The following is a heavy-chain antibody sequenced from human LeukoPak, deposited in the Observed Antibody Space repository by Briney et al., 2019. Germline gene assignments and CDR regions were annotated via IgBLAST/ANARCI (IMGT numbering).Heavy chain of an antibody. J-gene: IGHJ6*03. D-gene: IGHD6-13*01. Sequence: PGGSLRLSCAASGFTFSSYSMNWVRQAPGKGLEWVSSISSSSSYIYYADSVKSRFTISRDNAKNSLYLQMNSLRAEDTAVYYCARVPGYSSSWYISYYYYYYMDVWGKGTTVTVSS. CDR1: GFTFSSYS. CDR3: ARVPGYSSSWYISYYYYYYMDV. CDR2: ISSSSSYI. V-gene: IGHV3-21*01.